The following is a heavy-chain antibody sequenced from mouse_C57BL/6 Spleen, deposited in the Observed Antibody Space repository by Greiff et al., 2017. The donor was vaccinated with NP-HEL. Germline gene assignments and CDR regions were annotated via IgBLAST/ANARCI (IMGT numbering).Heavy chain of an antibody. V-gene: IGHV1-54*01. D-gene: IGHD2-2*01. J-gene: IGHJ4*01. CDR3: ARFGYDPYYAMDD. CDR1: GYAFTNYL. Sequence: VQLQQSGAELVRPGTSVKVSCKASGYAFTNYLIEWVKQRPGQGLEWIGVINPGSGGTNYNEKFKGKATLTADKSSSTAYMQLSSLTSEDSAVYFCARFGYDPYYAMDDWGQGTSVTVSS. CDR2: INPGSGGT.